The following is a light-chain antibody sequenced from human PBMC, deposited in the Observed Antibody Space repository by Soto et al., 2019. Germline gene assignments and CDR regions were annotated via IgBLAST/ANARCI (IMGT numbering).Light chain of an antibody. Sequence: EIVLTQSPGTLSLSPGGRASLSCSASQSVSSSYLAWYQQKPGQAPRLLIYGASSRATGIPDRFSGSGSGTDFTLTISRLEPEDFAVYYCQQYGSSPRTFGQGTKVDI. CDR3: QQYGSSPRT. CDR1: QSVSSSY. CDR2: GAS. V-gene: IGKV3-20*01. J-gene: IGKJ1*01.